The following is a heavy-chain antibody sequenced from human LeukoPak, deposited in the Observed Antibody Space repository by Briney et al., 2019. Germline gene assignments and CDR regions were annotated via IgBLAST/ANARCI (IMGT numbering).Heavy chain of an antibody. J-gene: IGHJ4*02. CDR3: ARGRITIFGVVIDPYYFDY. D-gene: IGHD3-3*01. CDR2: IWYDGSNK. Sequence: GRSLRLSCAASGFTFSSYGMHWVRQAPGKGLEWVAVIWYDGSNKYYADSVKGRFTISRDNSKNTLYLQMNSLRAEDTAVYYCARGRITIFGVVIDPYYFDYWGQGTLVTVSS. V-gene: IGHV3-33*01. CDR1: GFTFSSYG.